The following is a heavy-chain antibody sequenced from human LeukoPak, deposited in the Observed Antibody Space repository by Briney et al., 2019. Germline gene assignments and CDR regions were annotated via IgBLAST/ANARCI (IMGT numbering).Heavy chain of an antibody. V-gene: IGHV4-59*08. CDR3: ARQGGHDGYFDY. D-gene: IGHD5-12*01. Sequence: PSETLSLTCTVSGGSISSYYWSWIRQPPGKGLEWIGYIYYSGSTNYNPSLKSRVTISVDTSKNQFSLKLSSVTAADTAVYYCARQGGHDGYFDYWGQGTLVTVSS. J-gene: IGHJ4*02. CDR2: IYYSGST. CDR1: GGSISSYY.